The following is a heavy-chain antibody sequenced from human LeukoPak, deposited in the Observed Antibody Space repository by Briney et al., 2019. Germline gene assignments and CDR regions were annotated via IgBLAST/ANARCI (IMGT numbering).Heavy chain of an antibody. J-gene: IGHJ4*02. CDR2: IYHSGST. CDR1: GYSITGGYY. Sequence: PSETLSLTCAVSGYSITGGYYWGWIRQPPGKGVEWVGSIYHSGSTYYNPSLKSRVTISVDTSKNQFFLKLSSGTAADTAVYYSARPGGSYLMYYFDYWGQGNLFTVSS. CDR3: ARPGGSYLMYYFDY. D-gene: IGHD1-26*01. V-gene: IGHV4-38-2*01.